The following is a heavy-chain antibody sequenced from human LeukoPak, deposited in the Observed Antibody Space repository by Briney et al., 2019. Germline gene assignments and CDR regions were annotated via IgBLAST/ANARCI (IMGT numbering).Heavy chain of an antibody. D-gene: IGHD6-6*01. Sequence: ASVKVSCKASGYTFTSYGISWVRQAPGQGLEWMGWISAYNGNTNYAQKLQGRVTMTTDTSTSTAYMELRSLRSDDTAVYYCARVSKYSSSFYYFDYWGQGTLVTVSS. V-gene: IGHV1-18*01. J-gene: IGHJ4*02. CDR2: ISAYNGNT. CDR1: GYTFTSYG. CDR3: ARVSKYSSSFYYFDY.